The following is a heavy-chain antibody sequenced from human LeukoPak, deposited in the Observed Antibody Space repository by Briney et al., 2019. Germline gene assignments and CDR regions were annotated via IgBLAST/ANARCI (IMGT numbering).Heavy chain of an antibody. Sequence: GGSLRLSCAASGFTFSSYSMNWVRQAPGKGLEWVSSISSSSYIYYADSVKGRFTISRDNAKNSLYLQMNSLRAEDTAVYYCTRDPVSYDSSAHPYWGQGTLVTVSS. CDR1: GFTFSSYS. D-gene: IGHD3-22*01. CDR3: TRDPVSYDSSAHPY. V-gene: IGHV3-21*01. CDR2: ISSSSYI. J-gene: IGHJ4*02.